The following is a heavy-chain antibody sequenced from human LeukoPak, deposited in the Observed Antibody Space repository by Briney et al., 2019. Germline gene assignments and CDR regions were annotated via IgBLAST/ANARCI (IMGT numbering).Heavy chain of an antibody. CDR2: IYYSGST. J-gene: IGHJ4*02. CDR1: GGSFSGYY. CDR3: ARGGGVFYDGYIPLKY. V-gene: IGHV4-59*01. Sequence: KPSETLSLTCAVYGGSFSGYYWSWIRQPPGKGLEWIGYIYYSGSTNYNPSLKSRVTISVDTSKNQFSLKLSSVTAADTAVYYCARGGGVFYDGYIPLKYWGQGTLVTVSS. D-gene: IGHD5-24*01.